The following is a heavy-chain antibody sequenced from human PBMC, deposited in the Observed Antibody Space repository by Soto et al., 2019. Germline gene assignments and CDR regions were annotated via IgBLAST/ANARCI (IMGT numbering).Heavy chain of an antibody. CDR2: INHSGST. D-gene: IGHD5-18*01. Sequence: PSETLSLTCAVYGGSFSGYYWSWIRQPPGKGLEWIGEINHSGSTSYNPSLKSRVTISVDTSKNQFSLKLSSVTAADTAVYYCARLTRGYSYAFDYWGRRAPVTVSS. J-gene: IGHJ4*02. CDR3: ARLTRGYSYAFDY. CDR1: GGSFSGYY. V-gene: IGHV4-34*01.